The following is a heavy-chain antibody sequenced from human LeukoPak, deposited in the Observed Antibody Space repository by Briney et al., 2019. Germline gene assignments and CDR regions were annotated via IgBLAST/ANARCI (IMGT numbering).Heavy chain of an antibody. J-gene: IGHJ4*02. CDR1: GFTFSSYA. CDR2: IRYDGSNT. Sequence: PGGSLRLSCAASGFTFSSYAMSWVRQAPGKGLEWVAFIRYDGSNTYYADSVRGRFTISRDNSKNTLYLQMNSLRTEDTAVYYCAKNPGYSSTWYLLDCRGQGTLVTVSS. V-gene: IGHV3-30*02. D-gene: IGHD6-13*01. CDR3: AKNPGYSSTWYLLDC.